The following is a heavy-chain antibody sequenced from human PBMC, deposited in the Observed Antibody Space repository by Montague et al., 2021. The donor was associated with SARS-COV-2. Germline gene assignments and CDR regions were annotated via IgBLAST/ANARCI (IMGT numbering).Heavy chain of an antibody. CDR2: INHSGST. J-gene: IGHJ5*02. V-gene: IGHV4-34*01. CDR3: ARGRTDLGAYYDFWSGYYWGGQNWFDP. CDR1: GASFSGYY. D-gene: IGHD3-3*01. Sequence: SETLSLTCAVYGASFSGYYWSWIRQPPGKGLAWIGEINHSGSTNYNPSLKSRVTISVDTSKNQFSLNLSSVTAADTAVYYCARGRTDLGAYYDFWSGYYWGGQNWFDPWGQGSLVTVSS.